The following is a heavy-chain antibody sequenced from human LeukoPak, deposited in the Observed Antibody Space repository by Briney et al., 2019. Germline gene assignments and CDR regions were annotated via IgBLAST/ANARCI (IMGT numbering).Heavy chain of an antibody. Sequence: PSETLSLTCNVSDDSISIVSYYWAWIRQTPGKGLEWIGSIYYYSGSTYYNPSLKSRVTISVDTSKNQFSLKLSSVTAADTAVYYCARVALYSRDYWGQGTLVTVSS. CDR2: IYYYSGST. CDR1: DDSISIVSYY. J-gene: IGHJ4*02. D-gene: IGHD5-18*01. V-gene: IGHV4-39*01. CDR3: ARVALYSRDY.